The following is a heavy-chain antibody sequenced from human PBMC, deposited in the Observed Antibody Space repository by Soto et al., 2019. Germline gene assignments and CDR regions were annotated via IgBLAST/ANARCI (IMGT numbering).Heavy chain of an antibody. Sequence: SLRLSCAASGFTFSSYAMSWVRQAPGKGLEWVSAISGSGGSTYYADSVKGRFTISRDNSKNTLYLQMNSLRAEDTAVYYCAKGSTSSSGWYQFDYWGQGTLVTVSS. CDR1: GFTFSSYA. CDR3: AKGSTSSSGWYQFDY. CDR2: ISGSGGST. D-gene: IGHD6-19*01. J-gene: IGHJ4*02. V-gene: IGHV3-23*01.